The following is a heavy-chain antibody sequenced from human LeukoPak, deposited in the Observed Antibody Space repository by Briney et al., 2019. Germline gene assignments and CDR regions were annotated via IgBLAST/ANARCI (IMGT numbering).Heavy chain of an antibody. CDR2: ISAYNGNT. CDR1: GYTFTSYG. D-gene: IGHD3-10*01. Sequence: APVKVSCKASGYTFTSYGISWVRQAPGQGLEWMGWISAYNGNTNYAQKFQGRVTITTDESTSTAYMELSSLRSEDTAVYYCAREIRGSDAYFDYWGQGTLVTVSS. CDR3: AREIRGSDAYFDY. V-gene: IGHV1-18*01. J-gene: IGHJ4*02.